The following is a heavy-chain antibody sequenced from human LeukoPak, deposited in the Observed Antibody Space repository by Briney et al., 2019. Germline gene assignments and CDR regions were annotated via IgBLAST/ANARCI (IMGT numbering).Heavy chain of an antibody. CDR2: ISSSSSYI. CDR1: GVTFSSYS. J-gene: IGHJ5*02. CDR3: ARERDGEGNWFDP. Sequence: GGSPRLSCAASGVTFSSYSMNWVRQAPGKGLEWVSSISSSSSYINYADSVKGRFTISRDNAKNSLYLQMNSLRAEDTAVYYCARERDGEGNWFDPWGQGTLVTVSS. D-gene: IGHD4-17*01. V-gene: IGHV3-21*01.